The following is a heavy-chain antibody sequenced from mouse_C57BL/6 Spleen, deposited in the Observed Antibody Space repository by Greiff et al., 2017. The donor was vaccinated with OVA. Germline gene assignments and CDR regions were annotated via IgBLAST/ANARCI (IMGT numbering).Heavy chain of an antibody. Sequence: VQLKQSGPELVKPGASVKISCKASGYSFTGYYMNWVKQSPEKSLEWIGEINPSTGGTTYNQKFKAKATLTVDKSSSTAYMQLKSLTSEDSAVYYCASYSNYRAWFAYWGQGTLVTVSA. V-gene: IGHV1-42*01. CDR3: ASYSNYRAWFAY. CDR2: INPSTGGT. D-gene: IGHD2-5*01. CDR1: GYSFTGYY. J-gene: IGHJ3*01.